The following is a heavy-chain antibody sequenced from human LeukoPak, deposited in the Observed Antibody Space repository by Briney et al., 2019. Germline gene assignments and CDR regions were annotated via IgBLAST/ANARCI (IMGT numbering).Heavy chain of an antibody. D-gene: IGHD6-13*01. CDR2: ISYDGSNK. CDR1: GFTFSSYG. J-gene: IGHJ4*02. V-gene: IGHV3-30*03. Sequence: PGGSLRLSCAASGFTFSSYGMHWVRQAPGKGLEWVAVISYDGSNKYYADSVKGRFTISRDNSKNTLYLQMNSLRAEDTAVYYCARIGGIAAAGTTHFDYWGQGTLVTVSS. CDR3: ARIGGIAAAGTTHFDY.